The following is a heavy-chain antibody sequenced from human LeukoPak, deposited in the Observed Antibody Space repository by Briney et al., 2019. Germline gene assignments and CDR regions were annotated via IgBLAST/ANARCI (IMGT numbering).Heavy chain of an antibody. CDR2: ISDDSITT. D-gene: IGHD6-19*01. Sequence: PGGSLRLSCAASGFTFSRYPMSWVRQAPGKGLEWVSTISDDSITTLYADSVKGRFTISRDNSMNTLYLQMNSLRAEDTAVYYCAKYPISGRSYYFDYWGQGTLVTVSS. CDR3: AKYPISGRSYYFDY. J-gene: IGHJ4*02. CDR1: GFTFSRYP. V-gene: IGHV3-23*01.